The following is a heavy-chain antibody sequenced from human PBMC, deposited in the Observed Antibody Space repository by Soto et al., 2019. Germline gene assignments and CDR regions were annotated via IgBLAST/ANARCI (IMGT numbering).Heavy chain of an antibody. D-gene: IGHD3-10*01. J-gene: IGHJ4*02. Sequence: PSETLSLTCTVSGGSISSYNWSWIRQPPGKGLEWIGYIYYSGSTNYNPSLKSRVTISVDTSKNQFSLKLSSVTAADTAVYYCSRVYGSGSYGYFDYWGQGTLVTVSS. CDR3: SRVYGSGSYGYFDY. CDR1: GGSISSYN. CDR2: IYYSGST. V-gene: IGHV4-59*01.